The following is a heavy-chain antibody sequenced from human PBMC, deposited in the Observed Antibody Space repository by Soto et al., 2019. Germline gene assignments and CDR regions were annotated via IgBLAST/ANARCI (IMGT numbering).Heavy chain of an antibody. Sequence: QAQLVQPGPEVQKPGASMKVSCKASAFNLRSYSIHWVRQAPGRRLGGMGQINGDSGKPRYSHRFEGRVTFKRDTDASTATLELHSLRPEDTAVYYCGRGAGTSKIYAMGMDVWGQGTAVSVSS. V-gene: IGHV1-3*01. D-gene: IGHD2-2*01. CDR3: GRGAGTSKIYAMGMDV. CDR2: INGDSGKP. CDR1: AFNLRSYS. J-gene: IGHJ6*02.